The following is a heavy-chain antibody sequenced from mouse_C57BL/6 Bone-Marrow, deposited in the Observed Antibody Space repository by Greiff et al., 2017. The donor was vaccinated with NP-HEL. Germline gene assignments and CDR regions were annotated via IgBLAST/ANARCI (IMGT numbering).Heavy chain of an antibody. Sequence: EVQLQQSGPELVKPGASVKISCKASGYTFTDYYMNWVKQSHGKSLEWIGDINPNNGGTSYNQKFKGKATLTVDKSSSTAYMELRSLTSEDSAGYYCARDGYYSSWYFDVWGTGTTVTVSS. V-gene: IGHV1-26*01. CDR2: INPNNGGT. J-gene: IGHJ1*03. CDR3: ARDGYYSSWYFDV. D-gene: IGHD2-3*01. CDR1: GYTFTDYY.